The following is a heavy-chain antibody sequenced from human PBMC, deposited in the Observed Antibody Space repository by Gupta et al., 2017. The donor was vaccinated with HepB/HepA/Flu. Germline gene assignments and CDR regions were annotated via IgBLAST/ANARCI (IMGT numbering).Heavy chain of an antibody. CDR1: GGPISSYY. J-gene: IGHJ1*01. Sequence: QVQLQESGPGLVKPSETLSLTCTVSGGPISSYYWSWIRQPPGKGLEWIVYIYYSGSTNYNPSLKSRVTISVDTSNNQFSLKLSSVTAADTAVYYCASQTEYYYDSSDYSVPVEYFHHWGQGTLVTVSS. D-gene: IGHD3-22*01. CDR2: IYYSGST. V-gene: IGHV4-59*01. CDR3: ASQTEYYYDSSDYSVPVEYFHH.